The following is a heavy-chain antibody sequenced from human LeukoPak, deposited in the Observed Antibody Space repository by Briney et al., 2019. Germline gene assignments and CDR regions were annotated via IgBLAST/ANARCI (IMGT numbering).Heavy chain of an antibody. D-gene: IGHD3-9*01. J-gene: IGHJ4*02. CDR3: ATDKRYAFDY. CDR1: GFSFTDYP. CDR2: IRTTAEGAKYA. Sequence: PGGTLRLSCATSGFSFTDYPMNRVRQAPGKGLEWISNIRTTAEGAKYAYYADSVKGRVTISRDDVKNTLYLHMNSLRDDDTAVYYCATDKRYAFDYWGQGILVTVSS. V-gene: IGHV3-48*02.